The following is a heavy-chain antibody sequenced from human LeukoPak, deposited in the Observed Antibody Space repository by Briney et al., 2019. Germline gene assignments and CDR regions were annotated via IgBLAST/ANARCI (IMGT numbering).Heavy chain of an antibody. CDR1: GFTFSSYA. Sequence: GGSLRLSCAASGFTFSSYAMSWVRQAPGKGLEWVSSISGSGGSTYYADSVKGRFTISRGNSKNTLYLQMNSLRAEDTAVYYCASLLALTPYWGQGALVTVSS. CDR3: ASLLALTPY. J-gene: IGHJ4*02. D-gene: IGHD2-15*01. CDR2: ISGSGGST. V-gene: IGHV3-23*01.